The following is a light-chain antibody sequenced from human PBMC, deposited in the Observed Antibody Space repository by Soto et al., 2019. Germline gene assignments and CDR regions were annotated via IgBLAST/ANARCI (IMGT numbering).Light chain of an antibody. J-gene: IGLJ2*01. CDR2: GNS. V-gene: IGLV1-40*01. Sequence: QSVLTQPPSVSGAPGQRVTISCTGXSXXXXAGYDVHWYQQLPGTAPKLLIYGNSNRPSGVPDRFSGSKSGTSASLAITGLQAEDEADYYCQSYDSSLSGRVVFGGGTKVTVL. CDR1: SXXXXAGYD. CDR3: QSYDSSLSGRVV.